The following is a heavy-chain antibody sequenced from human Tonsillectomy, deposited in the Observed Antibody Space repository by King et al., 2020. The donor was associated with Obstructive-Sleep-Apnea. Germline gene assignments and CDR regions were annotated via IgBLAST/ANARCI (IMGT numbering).Heavy chain of an antibody. CDR3: ARHERLFDY. CDR2: IWYDGSNK. V-gene: IGHV3-33*01. CDR1: GFTFSSYG. Sequence: QLVQSGGGVVQPGRSLRLSCAASGFTFSSYGMHWVRQAPGKGLEGGVVIWYDGSNKYYADSVKGRFTIYRDNSKNTLYLQMNSLRAEETAVYYCARHERLFDYWGQGTLVTVSS. J-gene: IGHJ4*02. D-gene: IGHD4-11*01.